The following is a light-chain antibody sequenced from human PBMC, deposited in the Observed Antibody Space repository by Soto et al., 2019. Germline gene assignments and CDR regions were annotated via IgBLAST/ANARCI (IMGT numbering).Light chain of an antibody. CDR2: DAS. J-gene: IGKJ3*01. CDR1: QSVSSY. V-gene: IGKV3-11*01. Sequence: EIVLTQSPATLSLSPGERATLSCRASQSVSSYLAWYQQKPGQAPRLLIYDASNRATGIPARFSGSGSGTDYTLTTSSLEPEDFEVYYCQQSSNPPRTFGLGTKVHIK. CDR3: QQSSNPPRT.